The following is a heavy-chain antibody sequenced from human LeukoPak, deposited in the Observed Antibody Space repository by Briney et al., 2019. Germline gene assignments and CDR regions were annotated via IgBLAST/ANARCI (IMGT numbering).Heavy chain of an antibody. CDR3: AREDSSSWYGNY. Sequence: GASVKVSCKASGGTFSSYAISWVRRAPGQGLEWMGRIIPILGIANYAQKFQGRVTITADKTTSTAYMELSSLRSEDTAVYYCAREDSSSWYGNYWGQGTLVTVSS. CDR2: IIPILGIA. CDR1: GGTFSSYA. D-gene: IGHD6-13*01. J-gene: IGHJ4*02. V-gene: IGHV1-69*04.